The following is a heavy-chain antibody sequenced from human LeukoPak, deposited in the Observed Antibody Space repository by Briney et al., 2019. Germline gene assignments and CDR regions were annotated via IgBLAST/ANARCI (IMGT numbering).Heavy chain of an antibody. J-gene: IGHJ6*03. V-gene: IGHV4-59*01. CDR1: GGSISSYY. D-gene: IGHD2-8*01. Sequence: SETLSLTCTVSGGSISSYYWSWIRQPPGKGMEWIAYIYYSGSTNYNPSLKRRVTISVDTSKNQFSLKLSSVTAADTAVYYCAREKRTKGYYYYMDVWGKGTTVTVSS. CDR3: AREKRTKGYYYYMDV. CDR2: IYYSGST.